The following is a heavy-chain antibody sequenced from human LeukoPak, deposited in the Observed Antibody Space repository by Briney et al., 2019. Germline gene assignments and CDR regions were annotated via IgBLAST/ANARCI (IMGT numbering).Heavy chain of an antibody. V-gene: IGHV3-48*01. J-gene: IGHJ4*02. CDR1: GFTFSHYS. CDR2: ISSSSSAV. Sequence: GGSLRLSCAASGFTFSHYSMNWVRQAPGKGLEWVSYISSSSSAVNYADSVKGRFTISRDMAKNSLYLQMNSLRAEDTAVYYCARRAAYSFDSWGQGTLVTVSS. D-gene: IGHD2-15*01. CDR3: ARRAAYSFDS.